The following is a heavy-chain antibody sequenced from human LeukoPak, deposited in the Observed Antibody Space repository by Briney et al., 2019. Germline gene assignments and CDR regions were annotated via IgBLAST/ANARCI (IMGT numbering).Heavy chain of an antibody. CDR1: GFTFDDYA. CDR2: ISWNRGSI. J-gene: IGHJ3*02. V-gene: IGHV3-9*01. D-gene: IGHD2-2*01. Sequence: PGRSLRLSCAASGFTFDDYAMHWVRQAPGKGLEWVSGISWNRGSIGYADSVKGRFTISRDNAKNSLYLQMNSLRAEDTAVYYCARDCSSTSCYFDAFDIWGQGTMVTVSS. CDR3: ARDCSSTSCYFDAFDI.